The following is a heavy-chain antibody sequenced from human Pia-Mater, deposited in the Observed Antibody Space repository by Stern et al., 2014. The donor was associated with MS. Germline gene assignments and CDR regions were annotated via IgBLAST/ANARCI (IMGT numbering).Heavy chain of an antibody. CDR2: MSFVGGNK. Sequence: VQLVESGGGVVQPGGSLTLSWAASGFSLSNSGMHWVRQAPGKGMEWVAVMSFVGGNKKYGDSVKGRFSISGDMANNTLFLQMNSLRPEDTAVYYCMGVGDAMHVWGQGTTVIVSS. CDR3: MGVGDAMHV. J-gene: IGHJ6*02. CDR1: GFSLSNSG. V-gene: IGHV3-30*03.